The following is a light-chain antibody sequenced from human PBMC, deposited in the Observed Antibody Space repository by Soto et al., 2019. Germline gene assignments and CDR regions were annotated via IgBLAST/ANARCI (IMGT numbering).Light chain of an antibody. J-gene: IGLJ2*01. CDR3: SSYTSSSIVV. CDR2: DVS. V-gene: IGLV2-14*03. CDR1: SSDVGAYNY. Sequence: QSALTQPASVSGSPGQSNTISCTGTSSDVGAYNYVSWYQQHPGKAPKLMIFDVSNRPSGVSNRFSGSKSGNTASLTISGLQAEDEADYYCSSYTSSSIVVFGGGTKVTVL.